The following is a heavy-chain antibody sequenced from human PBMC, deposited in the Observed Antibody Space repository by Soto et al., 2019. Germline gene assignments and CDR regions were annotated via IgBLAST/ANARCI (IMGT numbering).Heavy chain of an antibody. CDR3: AIWARIVVVPAATPNYGMDV. V-gene: IGHV1-24*01. Sequence: ASVKVSCKVSGYTLTELSMHWVRQAPGKGLEWMGGFDPEDGETIYAQKFQGRVTMTEDTSTDTAYMELSSLRSEDTAVYYCAIWARIVVVPAATPNYGMDVWGQGTTVTVSS. CDR2: FDPEDGET. CDR1: GYTLTELS. J-gene: IGHJ6*02. D-gene: IGHD2-2*01.